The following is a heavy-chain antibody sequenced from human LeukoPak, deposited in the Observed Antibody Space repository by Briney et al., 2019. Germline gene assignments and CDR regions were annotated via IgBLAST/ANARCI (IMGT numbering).Heavy chain of an antibody. D-gene: IGHD5-24*01. Sequence: SETLSLTCAVSGGSISSSNWWSWVRQPPGKGLEWIGEIYHSGSTNYNPSLKSRVTISVDKSKNQFSLKLSSVTAADTAVYYCARVKGMATIPDAFDIWGQGTMVTVSS. CDR1: GGSISSSNW. V-gene: IGHV4-4*02. CDR2: IYHSGST. CDR3: ARVKGMATIPDAFDI. J-gene: IGHJ3*02.